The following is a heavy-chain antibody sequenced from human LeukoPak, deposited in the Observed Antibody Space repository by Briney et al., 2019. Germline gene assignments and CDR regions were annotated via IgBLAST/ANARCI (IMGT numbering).Heavy chain of an antibody. CDR3: GSGSGWYSPDY. Sequence: GRSLRLSCTASGFTFGDYAMSWFRQAPGKGLEWVGFSRSKAYGGTTEYAASVKGRFTISRDDSKNIAYLQMNSLKTVDTAVYYCGSGSGWYSPDYWGQGTLVTVSS. CDR1: GFTFGDYA. V-gene: IGHV3-49*03. CDR2: SRSKAYGGTT. J-gene: IGHJ4*02. D-gene: IGHD6-19*01.